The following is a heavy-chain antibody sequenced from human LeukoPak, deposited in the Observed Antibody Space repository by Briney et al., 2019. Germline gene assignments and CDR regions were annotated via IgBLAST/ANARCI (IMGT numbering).Heavy chain of an antibody. CDR3: ARAGIAYCGGDCGYY. J-gene: IGHJ4*02. CDR2: ISSSSSYI. Sequence: GGSLRLSCAASGFTFSDYSMNWVRQAPGKGLEWVSSISSSSSYIYYADSVKGRFTISRDNAKNSLYLQMNSLRAEDTAVYYCARAGIAYCGGDCGYYWGQGTLVTVSS. V-gene: IGHV3-21*01. D-gene: IGHD2-21*02. CDR1: GFTFSDYS.